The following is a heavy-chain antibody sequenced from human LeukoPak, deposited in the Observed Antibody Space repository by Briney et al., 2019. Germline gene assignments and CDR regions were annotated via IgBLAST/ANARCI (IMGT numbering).Heavy chain of an antibody. CDR1: GFTFSSYA. Sequence: GGSLRLSCAASGFTFSSYAMSWVRQAPGKGLEWVSTISGAGGSTYYTDPVKGRFTISRDNSKNTLYLQMNSLRAEDTAVYHCAKESSGSYYSGDYWGQGTLVTVSS. J-gene: IGHJ4*02. CDR2: ISGAGGST. V-gene: IGHV3-23*01. CDR3: AKESSGSYYSGDY. D-gene: IGHD3-10*01.